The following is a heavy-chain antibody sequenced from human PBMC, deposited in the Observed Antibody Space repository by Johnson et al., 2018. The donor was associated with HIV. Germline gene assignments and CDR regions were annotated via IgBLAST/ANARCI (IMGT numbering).Heavy chain of an antibody. Sequence: QVQLVESGGGVVQPGRSLRLSCAASGLTFSSYDMHWVRQATGKGLEWVAVISYDGSNKYYADSVKGRFTISRDNSKNTLYLQMNSLRAEDTAVFYCARDRSKLLYPFDAFDIWGQGTMVTVSS. CDR1: GLTFSSYD. D-gene: IGHD2-21*02. CDR2: ISYDGSNK. V-gene: IGHV3-30*03. J-gene: IGHJ3*02. CDR3: ARDRSKLLYPFDAFDI.